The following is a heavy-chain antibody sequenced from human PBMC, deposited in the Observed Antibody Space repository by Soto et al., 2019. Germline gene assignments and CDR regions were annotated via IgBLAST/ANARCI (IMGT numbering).Heavy chain of an antibody. V-gene: IGHV3-7*01. CDR2: IKQDGSEK. J-gene: IGHJ3*02. CDR3: ASAKGGYDILTGYPNDAFDI. CDR1: GLNFISYG. Sequence: GGPLRLSWAAAGLNFISYGMSWVRKTPGKGLEWVANIKQDGSEKYYVDSVKGRFTISRDNAKNSLYLQMNSLRAEDTAVYYCASAKGGYDILTGYPNDAFDIWGQGIMVTVSS. D-gene: IGHD3-9*01.